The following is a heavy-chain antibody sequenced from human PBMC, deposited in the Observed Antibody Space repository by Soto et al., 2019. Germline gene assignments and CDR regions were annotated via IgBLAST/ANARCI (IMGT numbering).Heavy chain of an antibody. CDR2: IYWDDDK. V-gene: IGHV2-5*02. CDR3: IQSRCGGDCLQSYASHYHYGMDV. Sequence: QITLKESGPTLVKPTQTLTLTCTFSGFSLSTSGVGVGWIRQPPGKALEWLALIYWDDDKRYSPSLRSRLTISKDTSKNQVVLTMTNMDPVDTATYYCIQSRCGGDCLQSYASHYHYGMDVWGQGTTVTVSS. D-gene: IGHD2-21*02. J-gene: IGHJ6*02. CDR1: GFSLSTSGVG.